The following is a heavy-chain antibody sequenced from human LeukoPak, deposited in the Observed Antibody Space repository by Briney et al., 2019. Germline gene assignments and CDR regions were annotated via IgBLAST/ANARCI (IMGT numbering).Heavy chain of an antibody. CDR3: AREDSGGWRYSDS. D-gene: IGHD6-19*01. CDR2: IFPLDSDT. J-gene: IGHJ4*02. Sequence: GESLKISCKGSAYTFSTSWIAWVRQMPGKGLEWMGIIFPLDSDTRYSPSLQGQVTTSVDKSISTAYLQWSSLKASDTATYYCAREDSGGWRYSDSWGQGTLVTVFS. CDR1: AYTFSTSW. V-gene: IGHV5-51*01.